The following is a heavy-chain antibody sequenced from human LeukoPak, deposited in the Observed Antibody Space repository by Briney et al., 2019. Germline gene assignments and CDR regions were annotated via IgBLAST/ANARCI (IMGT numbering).Heavy chain of an antibody. Sequence: SETLSLTCTVSGYSISSGYYWGWIRQPPGKGLEWIGSIYHSGSTYYNPSLKSRVTISVDTTKNQFSLKLSSVSAADTAVYYCARDHANYYGSGRGFDPWGQGTLVTVSS. J-gene: IGHJ5*02. CDR1: GYSISSGYY. D-gene: IGHD3-10*01. CDR3: ARDHANYYGSGRGFDP. V-gene: IGHV4-38-2*02. CDR2: IYHSGST.